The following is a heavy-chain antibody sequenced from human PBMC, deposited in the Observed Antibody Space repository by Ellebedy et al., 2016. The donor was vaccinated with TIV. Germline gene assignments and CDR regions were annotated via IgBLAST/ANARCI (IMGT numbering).Heavy chain of an antibody. CDR3: ARGYSSGWYNWFDP. J-gene: IGHJ5*02. CDR1: GGPISSYY. V-gene: IGHV4-59*01. D-gene: IGHD6-19*01. CDR2: IYYSGST. Sequence: MPGGSLRLSCTVSGGPISSYYWSWIRQPPGKGLEWIGYIYYSGSTNYNPSLKSRVTISVDTSKNQFSLKLSSVTAADTAVYYCARGYSSGWYNWFDPWGQGTLVTVSS.